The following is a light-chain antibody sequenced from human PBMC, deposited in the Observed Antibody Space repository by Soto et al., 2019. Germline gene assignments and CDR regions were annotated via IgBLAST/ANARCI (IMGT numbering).Light chain of an antibody. CDR3: QSYDSSLSTV. V-gene: IGLV1-40*01. CDR1: SSNIGAGYD. Sequence: QSVLTQPPSVSGAPGQRVTISCTGSSSNIGAGYDVHWYQQLPGTAPKLLIYGNSNRPSGVPDRSSGSKSGTSAPQAITGLHAEDEADYYCQSYDSSLSTVFGGGTKLTVL. CDR2: GNS. J-gene: IGLJ3*02.